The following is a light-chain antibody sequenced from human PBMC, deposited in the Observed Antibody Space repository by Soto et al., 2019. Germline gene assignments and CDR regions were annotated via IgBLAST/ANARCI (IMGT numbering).Light chain of an antibody. Sequence: DIVLTQSPGTLSSSPGGRATLSCRASQSVTDNYLAWYQQRFGQAPRLLIYDASRRATGIPDRFSGSGSGTDFTLTISGLEPEDFAVYYCQQYDSSPPITFGQGTRLEIK. CDR2: DAS. J-gene: IGKJ5*01. CDR3: QQYDSSPPIT. V-gene: IGKV3-20*01. CDR1: QSVTDNY.